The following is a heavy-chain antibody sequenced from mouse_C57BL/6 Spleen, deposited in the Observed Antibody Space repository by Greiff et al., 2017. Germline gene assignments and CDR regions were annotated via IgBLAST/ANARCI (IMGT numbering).Heavy chain of an antibody. CDR3: ARGTSYWAFDY. J-gene: IGHJ2*01. V-gene: IGHV1-82*01. CDR1: GYAFSSSW. D-gene: IGHD5-5*01. Sequence: QVQLKESGPELVKPGASVKISCKASGYAFSSSWMNWVKQRPGKGLEWIGRIYPGDGDTNYNGKFKGKATLTADKSSSTAYMQLSSLTSEDSAVYFCARGTSYWAFDYWGQGTTPTVSS. CDR2: IYPGDGDT.